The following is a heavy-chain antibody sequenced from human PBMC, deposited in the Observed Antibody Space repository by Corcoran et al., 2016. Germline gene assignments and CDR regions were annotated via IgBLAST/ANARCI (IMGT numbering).Heavy chain of an antibody. V-gene: IGHV3-33*01. CDR3: AREGAPGGPSHPHSGMDV. Sequence: QMQLVESGGGVVQPGRSLRLSCAASGFNFNSYGMHWVRQAPGKGLEWVAIIWYDGNKQYYADSVKGRFTISRDNSRNTVHLQMNSLRDEDTSVDFWAREGAPGGPSHPHSGMDVWGQGTAVTVSS. CDR2: IWYDGNKQ. D-gene: IGHD3-16*01. CDR1: GFNFNSYG. J-gene: IGHJ6*02.